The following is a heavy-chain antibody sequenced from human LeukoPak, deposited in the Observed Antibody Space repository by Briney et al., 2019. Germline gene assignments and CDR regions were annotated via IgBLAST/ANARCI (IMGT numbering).Heavy chain of an antibody. CDR3: ARMTRLPPSSQYYSGMDV. CDR1: GFSLSTSGMC. V-gene: IGHV2-70*01. Sequence: SGPALVKPTQTLTLTCTFSGFSLSTSGMCVSCIRQPPGKALEWLALIDWDDDKYYITSLNTRLTISKATYKNQVVLKMTNMDPVDTATYYCARMTRLPPSSQYYSGMDVWGKGTTVTVSS. J-gene: IGHJ6*04. CDR2: IDWDDDK.